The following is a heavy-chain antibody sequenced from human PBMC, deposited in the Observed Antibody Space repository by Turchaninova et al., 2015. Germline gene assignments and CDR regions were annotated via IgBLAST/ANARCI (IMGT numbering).Heavy chain of an antibody. CDR3: ARGPSPYVTMEVVEYYDY. CDR2: INRAGGT. V-gene: IGHV4-34*01. CDR1: GGSFSGYS. J-gene: IGHJ4*02. D-gene: IGHD3-22*01. Sequence: QVQLQQWGAGLLKPSQPLSLTRAVSGGSFSGYSWTWIRQPPGKGLGYIGEINRAGGTNYNPSLKCRVTLSVDTSKNQFSLKLTSVTAADTAVYYCARGPSPYVTMEVVEYYDYWGQGTPVTVSS.